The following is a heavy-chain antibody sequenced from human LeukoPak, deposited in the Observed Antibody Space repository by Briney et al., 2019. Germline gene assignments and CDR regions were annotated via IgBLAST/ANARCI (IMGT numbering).Heavy chain of an antibody. CDR1: GYTFTSYA. Sequence: ASVKVSCKSSGYTFTSYAMNWVRQAPGQGLEWMGWINTNTGNPTYAQGFTGRFVFSLDTSVSTAYLQISSLKAEDTAVYYCARVGVPAATFDAFDIWGQGTMVTVSS. J-gene: IGHJ3*02. D-gene: IGHD2-2*01. V-gene: IGHV7-4-1*02. CDR3: ARVGVPAATFDAFDI. CDR2: INTNTGNP.